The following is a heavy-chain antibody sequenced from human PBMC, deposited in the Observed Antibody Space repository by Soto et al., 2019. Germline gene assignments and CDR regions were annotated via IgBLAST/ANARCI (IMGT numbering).Heavy chain of an antibody. D-gene: IGHD6-13*01. CDR1: GFTFSSYW. CDR2: IKQDGSEK. V-gene: IGHV3-7*05. J-gene: IGHJ5*02. Sequence: GGSLRLSCAASGFTFSSYWVSWVRQAPGKGLEWVANIKQDGSEKYYVDSVKGRFTISRDNAKNSLYLQMNSLRAEDTAVYYCARSIAAAVPYWFDPWGQGTLVTVSS. CDR3: ARSIAAAVPYWFDP.